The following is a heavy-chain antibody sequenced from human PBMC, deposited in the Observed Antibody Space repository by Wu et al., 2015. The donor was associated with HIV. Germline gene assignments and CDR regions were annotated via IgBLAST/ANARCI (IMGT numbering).Heavy chain of an antibody. D-gene: IGHD1-1*01. Sequence: SGGXXRRXGGPVKVSCKVSGYTLSKLSVHWVRQAPGKGLEWMGGSDPEDGETVYAQKFQGRVTLTEDTSTDTAYMELTRLRSEDTAVYYCATLIRYNLNDKADAFDFWGHGTMVTVSS. J-gene: IGHJ3*01. CDR1: GYTLSKLS. CDR3: ATLIRYNLNDKADAFDF. V-gene: IGHV1-24*01. CDR2: SDPEDGET.